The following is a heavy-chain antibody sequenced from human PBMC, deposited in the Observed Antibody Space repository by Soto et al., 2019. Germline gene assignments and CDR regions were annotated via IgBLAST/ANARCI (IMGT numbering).Heavy chain of an antibody. V-gene: IGHV3-21*01. CDR2: ISSSSSYI. D-gene: IGHD5-12*01. J-gene: IGHJ4*02. Sequence: GVSLRLSCSASGFTFSSYSMNWVRQAPGKGLEWVSSISSSSSYIYYADSVKGRFTISRDNAKNSLYLQMNSLRAEDTAVYYCARGGLRVATDPAEFDYWGQGPLVTVSS. CDR1: GFTFSSYS. CDR3: ARGGLRVATDPAEFDY.